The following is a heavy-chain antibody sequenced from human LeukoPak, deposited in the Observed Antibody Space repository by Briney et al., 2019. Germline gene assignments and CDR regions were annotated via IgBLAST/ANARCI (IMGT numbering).Heavy chain of an antibody. CDR2: IYDNGDA. CDR3: AGGSRRDGYDC. V-gene: IGHV3-53*04. J-gene: IGHJ4*02. D-gene: IGHD5-24*01. Sequence: GSLSLSCAASGFTASSNYMSWVRQAPGKGLEWVSVIYDNGDAYSADSVKGRFTISRHNSKNTLYLQMNSLRPEDTAVYYCAGGSRRDGYDCWGQGTLVTVSS. CDR1: GFTASSNY.